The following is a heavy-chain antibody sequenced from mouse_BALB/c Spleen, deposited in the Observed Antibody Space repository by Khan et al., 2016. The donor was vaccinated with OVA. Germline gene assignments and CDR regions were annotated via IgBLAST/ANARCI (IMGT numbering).Heavy chain of an antibody. CDR2: INTGGAYT. J-gene: IGHJ3*01. D-gene: IGHD1-1*01. V-gene: IGHV5-6*01. CDR1: GFTFSTYG. Sequence: EVQRVESGGDLVRPGGSLKLSCAASGFTFSTYGMPWVSQSPDKRLEWVATINTGGAYTYYQDSVKGRSTITRDKAKNTLYLQLSSLKSEDTALSYGEVLAYYYTREGFAYWGQGTLVTVSA. CDR3: EVLAYYYTREGFAY.